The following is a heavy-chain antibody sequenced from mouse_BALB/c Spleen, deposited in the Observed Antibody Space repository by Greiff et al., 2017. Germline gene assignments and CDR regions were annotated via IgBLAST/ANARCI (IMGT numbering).Heavy chain of an antibody. J-gene: IGHJ1*01. CDR2: ISSGSSTI. CDR1: GFTFSSFG. Sequence: DVHLVESGGGLVQPGGSRKLSCAASGFTFSSFGMHWVRQAPEEGLEWVAYISSGSSTIYYADTVKGRFTISRDNPKNTLFLQMTSLRSEDTAMYYCARGGYYGSSHFDVWGAGTTVTVSS. D-gene: IGHD1-1*01. CDR3: ARGGYYGSSHFDV. V-gene: IGHV5-17*02.